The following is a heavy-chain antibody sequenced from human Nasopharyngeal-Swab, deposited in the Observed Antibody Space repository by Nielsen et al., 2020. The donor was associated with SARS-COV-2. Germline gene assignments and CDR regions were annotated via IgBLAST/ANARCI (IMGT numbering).Heavy chain of an antibody. CDR3: ARGGYSSGWVVY. Sequence: LRPSCTVSGSSISSGYYWGWIRPPPGKGLEWIGSIYHRGSTYYNPSLKSRVTISVDTSKNQFSLKLSSVTAADTAVYYCARGGYSSGWVVYWGQGTLVTVSS. V-gene: IGHV4-38-2*02. CDR2: IYHRGST. D-gene: IGHD6-19*01. J-gene: IGHJ4*02. CDR1: GSSISSGYY.